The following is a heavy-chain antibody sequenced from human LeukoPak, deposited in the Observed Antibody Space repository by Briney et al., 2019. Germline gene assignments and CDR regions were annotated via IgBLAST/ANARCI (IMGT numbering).Heavy chain of an antibody. V-gene: IGHV3-23*01. CDR3: TKSITGTRYYFDY. D-gene: IGHD1-20*01. CDR1: RFSFSSYG. Sequence: GGTLRLSCAASRFSFSSYGMSWVRQAPGKGLEWVSAISGSGGSTYDADSVKGRFTISRDNSKNTLYLQMNSLRAEDTAVYYCTKSITGTRYYFDYWGQGTLVTVSS. J-gene: IGHJ4*02. CDR2: ISGSGGST.